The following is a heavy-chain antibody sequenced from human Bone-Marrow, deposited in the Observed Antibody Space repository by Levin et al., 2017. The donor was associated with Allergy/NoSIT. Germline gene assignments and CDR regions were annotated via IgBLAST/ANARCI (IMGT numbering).Heavy chain of an antibody. J-gene: IGHJ3*02. D-gene: IGHD2-15*01. V-gene: IGHV4-59*08. CDR2: IYYSGST. Sequence: SETLSLTCTVSGGSISSYYWSWIRQPPGKGLEWIGYIYYSGSTNYNPSLKSRVTISVDTSKNQFSLKLSSVTAADTAVYYCARLSMLDCSGGSCFRRAFDIWGQGTMVTVSS. CDR1: GGSISSYY. CDR3: ARLSMLDCSGGSCFRRAFDI.